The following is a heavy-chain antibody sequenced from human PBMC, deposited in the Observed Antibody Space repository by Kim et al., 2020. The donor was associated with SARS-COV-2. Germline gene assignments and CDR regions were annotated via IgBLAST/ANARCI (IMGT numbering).Heavy chain of an antibody. CDR1: TSTFDNFW. CDR3: TTGSY. J-gene: IGHJ4*01. Sequence: GGSLRLSCVASTSTFDNFWMSWVRQAPGKGLEWVANIKHDGSEKYYLDSVKGRFTISRDHANGSVFLQLDNLGVGDTAVYYCTTGSYWGRGALVTVSS. CDR2: IKHDGSEK. V-gene: IGHV3-7*01. D-gene: IGHD3-10*01.